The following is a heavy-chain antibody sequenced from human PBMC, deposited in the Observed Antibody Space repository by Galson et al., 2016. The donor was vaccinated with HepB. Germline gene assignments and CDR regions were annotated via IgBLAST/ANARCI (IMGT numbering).Heavy chain of an antibody. D-gene: IGHD3-16*02. CDR3: TTDYGYAWGSYRLGY. CDR1: GFSFNQVW. CDR2: IKSRSDGETT. Sequence: SLRLSCAASGFSFNQVWMSWVRQAPGMGLEWIGRIKSRSDGETTEFAAPVRGRFSISRDDSKSTVYLQMNSLETDDTAVYFCTTDYGYAWGSYRLGYWGQGTLVTVSS. J-gene: IGHJ4*02. V-gene: IGHV3-15*01.